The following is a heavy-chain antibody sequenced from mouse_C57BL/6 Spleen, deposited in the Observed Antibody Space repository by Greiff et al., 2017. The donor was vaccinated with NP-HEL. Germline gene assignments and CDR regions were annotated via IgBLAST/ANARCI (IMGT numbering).Heavy chain of an antibody. CDR1: GYSITSGYY. CDR2: IRYDGSN. V-gene: IGHV3-6*01. Sequence: DVQLQESGPGLVKPSQSLSLTCSVTGYSITSGYYWNWIRQFPGNKLEWMGYIRYDGSNNYNPSLKNRISITRDTSKNQFSLKLKSVTTEDTATYYCAREGDGSPYYAMDYWGQGTSVTVSS. J-gene: IGHJ4*01. D-gene: IGHD2-3*01. CDR3: AREGDGSPYYAMDY.